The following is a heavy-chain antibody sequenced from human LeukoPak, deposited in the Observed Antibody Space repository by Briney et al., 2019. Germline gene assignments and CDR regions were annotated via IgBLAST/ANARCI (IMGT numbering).Heavy chain of an antibody. CDR3: ARTYYGSGSYYNYYYYGMDV. J-gene: IGHJ6*02. CDR1: GYTFTSYD. CDR2: IIPILGIA. V-gene: IGHV1-69*04. D-gene: IGHD3-10*01. Sequence: SVKVSCKASGYTFTSYDINWVRQATGQGLEWMGRIIPILGIANYAQKFQGRVTITADKSTSTAYMELSSLRSEDTAVYYCARTYYGSGSYYNYYYYGMDVWGQGTTVTVSS.